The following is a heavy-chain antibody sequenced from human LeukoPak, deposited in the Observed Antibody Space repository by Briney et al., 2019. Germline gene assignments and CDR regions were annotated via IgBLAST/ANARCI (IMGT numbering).Heavy chain of an antibody. CDR3: ASELIAAAGTDAFDI. J-gene: IGHJ3*02. CDR1: GFTVSSNY. D-gene: IGHD6-13*01. V-gene: IGHV3-66*02. CDR2: IYSGGST. Sequence: GGSLRLSCAASGFTVSSNYMSWVRQAPGKGLEWVSVIYSGGSTYYADSVKGRFTISRDNSKNTLYLQMNSLRAEDAAVYYCASELIAAAGTDAFDIWGQGTMVTVSS.